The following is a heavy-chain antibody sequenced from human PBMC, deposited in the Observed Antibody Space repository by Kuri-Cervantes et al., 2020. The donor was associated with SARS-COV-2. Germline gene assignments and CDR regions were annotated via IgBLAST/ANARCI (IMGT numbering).Heavy chain of an antibody. V-gene: IGHV4-4*07. Sequence: SETLSLTCTVSGGSISSYYWSWIRQPAGKGLEWIGRIYTSGSTNYNPSLKSRVTMSVDTSKNQFSLKLSSVTAADTAVYYCARDEGPFQTTDIAVAGTTDVGPPTLFDYWGQGTLVTVSS. J-gene: IGHJ4*02. D-gene: IGHD6-19*01. CDR2: IYTSGST. CDR1: GGSISSYY. CDR3: ARDEGPFQTTDIAVAGTTDVGPPTLFDY.